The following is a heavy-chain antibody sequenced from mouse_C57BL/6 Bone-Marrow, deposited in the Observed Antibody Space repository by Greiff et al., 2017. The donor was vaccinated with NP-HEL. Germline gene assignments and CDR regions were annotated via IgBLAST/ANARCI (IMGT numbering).Heavy chain of an antibody. CDR3: TRGGYYDYDEGVDY. V-gene: IGHV5-9-1*02. Sequence: EVKLMESGEGLVKPGGSLKLSCAASGFTFSSYAMSWVRQTPEKRLEWVAYISSGGDYIYYADTVKGRFTISRDNARNTLYLQMSSLKSEDTAMYYCTRGGYYDYDEGVDYWGQGTSVTVSS. CDR1: GFTFSSYA. J-gene: IGHJ4*01. D-gene: IGHD2-4*01. CDR2: ISSGGDYI.